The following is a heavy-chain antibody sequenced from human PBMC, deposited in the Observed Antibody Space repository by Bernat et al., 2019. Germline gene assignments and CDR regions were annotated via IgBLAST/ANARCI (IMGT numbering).Heavy chain of an antibody. D-gene: IGHD3-3*01. CDR2: INAGNGNT. J-gene: IGHJ4*02. CDR1: GYTFTSYA. V-gene: IGHV1-3*01. CDR3: ARDGYYDFWSGDY. Sequence: QVQLVQSGAEVKKPGASVKVSCKASGYTFTSYAMHWVRQAPGQRLEWMGWINAGNGNTKYSQKFQGRVTITRDTSESTAYMELSSLRSEDTAVYYCARDGYYDFWSGDYWGQGTLVTVSS.